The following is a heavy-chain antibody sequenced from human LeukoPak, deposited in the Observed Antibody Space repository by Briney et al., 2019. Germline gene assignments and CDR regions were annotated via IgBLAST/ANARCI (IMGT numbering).Heavy chain of an antibody. D-gene: IGHD3-10*01. CDR3: ARDQAMVRGVITVDY. J-gene: IGHJ4*02. Sequence: GGSLRLSCAASGFTFSKMNWVRQAPGKGLEWVSYISSSGSTIYYADSVKGRFTISRDNAKNSLYLQMNSLRAEDTAVHYCARDQAMVRGVITVDYWGQGTLVTVSS. CDR2: ISSSGSTI. CDR1: GFTFSK. V-gene: IGHV3-48*03.